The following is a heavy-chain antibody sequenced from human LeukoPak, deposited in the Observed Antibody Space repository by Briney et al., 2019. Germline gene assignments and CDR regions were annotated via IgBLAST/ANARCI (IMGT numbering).Heavy chain of an antibody. CDR3: ARGLRYFDWLFGAFDI. Sequence: SVTLSLTCTVSGGSISSYYWSWIRQPPGKGLEWIGYIYYSGSTNYNPSLKSRVTISVDTSKNQFSLKLSSVTAADTAVYYCARGLRYFDWLFGAFDIWGQGTMVTVFS. CDR2: IYYSGST. CDR1: GGSISSYY. V-gene: IGHV4-59*01. J-gene: IGHJ3*02. D-gene: IGHD3-9*01.